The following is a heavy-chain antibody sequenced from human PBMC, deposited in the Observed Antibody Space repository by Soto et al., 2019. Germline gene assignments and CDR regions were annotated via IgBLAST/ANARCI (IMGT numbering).Heavy chain of an antibody. Sequence: SETLSLTCAVYGGSFSGCYWSWIRQPPGKGLEWIGEINHSGSTNYNPSLKSRVTISVDTSKNQFSLKLSSVTAADTAVYYCARGAIFGVRYYYYGMDVWRQGTTVTVSS. CDR1: GGSFSGCY. CDR3: ARGAIFGVRYYYYGMDV. J-gene: IGHJ6*02. V-gene: IGHV4-34*01. D-gene: IGHD3-3*01. CDR2: INHSGST.